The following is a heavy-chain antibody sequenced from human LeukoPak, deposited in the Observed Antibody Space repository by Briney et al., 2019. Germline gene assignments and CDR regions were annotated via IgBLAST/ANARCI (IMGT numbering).Heavy chain of an antibody. Sequence: SVKVSCKASGGTFSSYAISWVRQAPGQGLEWMGGIIPIFGTANYAQKFQGRVTMTTDTSTSTAYMELRSLRSDDTAVYYCARVYSNLEWYYYYGMDVWGQGTTVTVSS. V-gene: IGHV1-69*05. CDR2: IIPIFGTA. CDR3: ARVYSNLEWYYYYGMDV. J-gene: IGHJ6*02. CDR1: GGTFSSYA. D-gene: IGHD4-11*01.